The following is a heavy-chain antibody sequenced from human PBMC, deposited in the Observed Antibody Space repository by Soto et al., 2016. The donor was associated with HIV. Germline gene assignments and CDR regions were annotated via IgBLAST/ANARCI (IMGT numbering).Heavy chain of an antibody. CDR1: GGPFTSKA. Sequence: QVQLVQSGAEVKKPGSSVEVSCKVSGGPFTSKAFSWVRQAPAQGLEWMGGVIRIFDTTNYAQKFQGRVTITADESTSTAYMELSSLRSEDTAVYYCAREYYYGSGSYYKRYFDYWGQGTLVTVSS. D-gene: IGHD3-10*01. CDR2: VIRIFDTT. J-gene: IGHJ4*02. V-gene: IGHV1-69*13. CDR3: AREYYYGSGSYYKRYFDY.